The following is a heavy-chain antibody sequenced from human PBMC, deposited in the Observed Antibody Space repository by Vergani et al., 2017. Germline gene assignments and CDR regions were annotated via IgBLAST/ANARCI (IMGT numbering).Heavy chain of an antibody. CDR1: GGSISSGGYY. Sequence: QVQLQESGPGLVKPSQTLSLTCTVSGGSISSGGYYWSWIRQHPGKGLEWIGYIYYSGSTYYNPSLKSRVTVSVDTSKNQFSLKRSSVTAADTAVYYCAGEGMSTPGIAAAGTCFDYWGQGTLVTVSS. CDR2: IYYSGST. CDR3: AGEGMSTPGIAAAGTCFDY. D-gene: IGHD6-13*01. J-gene: IGHJ4*02. V-gene: IGHV4-31*03.